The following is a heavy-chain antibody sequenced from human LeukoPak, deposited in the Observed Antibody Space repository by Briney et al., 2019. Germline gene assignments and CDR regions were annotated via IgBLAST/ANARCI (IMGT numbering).Heavy chain of an antibody. D-gene: IGHD1-26*01. CDR1: GGSFSGYY. Sequence: SETLSLTCAVYGGSFSGYYWSWIPQPPGKGLEWIGEINHSGSTNYNPSLKSRVTISVDTSKNQFSLKLSSVTAADTAVYYCALTLHNWFDPWGQGTLVTVSS. V-gene: IGHV4-34*01. CDR3: ALTLHNWFDP. CDR2: INHSGST. J-gene: IGHJ5*02.